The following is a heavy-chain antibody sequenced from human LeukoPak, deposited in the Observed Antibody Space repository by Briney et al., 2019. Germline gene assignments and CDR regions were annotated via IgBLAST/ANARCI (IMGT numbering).Heavy chain of an antibody. Sequence: GGSLRLSCVSSGFIFSSYWMTWVRQAPGKGLEWVANIKQDGSEKYYVDSVKGRFTTSRDNVKNSLYLQMNSLRAEDTAVYYCARDRGPRTGSMVREAYDYWGQGTLVTVSS. CDR2: IKQDGSEK. CDR1: GFIFSSYW. V-gene: IGHV3-7*01. J-gene: IGHJ4*02. D-gene: IGHD3-10*01. CDR3: ARDRGPRTGSMVREAYDY.